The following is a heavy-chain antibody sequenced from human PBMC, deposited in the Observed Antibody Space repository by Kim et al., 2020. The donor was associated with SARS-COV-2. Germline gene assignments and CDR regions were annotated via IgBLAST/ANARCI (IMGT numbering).Heavy chain of an antibody. J-gene: IGHJ6*02. CDR2: TYYRSKWYN. V-gene: IGHV6-1*01. D-gene: IGHD5-12*01. Sequence: SQTLSLTCAISGDRVSSNSAAWNWIRQSPSRGLEWLGRTYYRSKWYNDYAVSVKSRITINPDTSKNQFSLQLNSVTPEDTAVYYCARDHDIVATIGRFPHYGMDVWGQGTTVTVSS. CDR3: ARDHDIVATIGRFPHYGMDV. CDR1: GDRVSSNSAA.